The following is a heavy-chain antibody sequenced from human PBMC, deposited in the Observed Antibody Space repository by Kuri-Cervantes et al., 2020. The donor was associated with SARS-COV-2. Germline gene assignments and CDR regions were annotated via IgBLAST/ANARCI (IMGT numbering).Heavy chain of an antibody. CDR3: ASRSFWSGYYNTYYFDY. Sequence: SETLSLTCTVSGGSISSSSYYWGWIRQPPGKGLEWIGSIYYSGSTYYNPSLKSRVTISVDTSKNQFSLKLSSVTAADTAVYYCASRSFWSGYYNTYYFDYWGQGTLVTVSS. D-gene: IGHD3-3*01. V-gene: IGHV4-39*01. J-gene: IGHJ4*02. CDR1: GGSISSSSYY. CDR2: IYYSGST.